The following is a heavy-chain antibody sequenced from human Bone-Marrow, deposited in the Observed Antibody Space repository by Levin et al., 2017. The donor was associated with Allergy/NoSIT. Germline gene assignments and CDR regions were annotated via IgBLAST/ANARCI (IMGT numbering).Heavy chain of an antibody. CDR2: IWYDGSNK. CDR1: GFTFSSYG. J-gene: IGHJ6*02. Sequence: PGGSLRLSCAASGFTFSSYGMHWVRQAPGKGLEWVAVIWYDGSNKYYADSVKGRFTISRDNSKNTLYLQMNSLRAEDTAVYYCARDYIAAATYYYYGMDGWGQGTTVTVSS. V-gene: IGHV3-33*01. CDR3: ARDYIAAATYYYYGMDG. D-gene: IGHD6-13*01.